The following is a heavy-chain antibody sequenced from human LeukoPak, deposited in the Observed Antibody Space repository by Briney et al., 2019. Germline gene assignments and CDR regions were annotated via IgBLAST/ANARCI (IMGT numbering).Heavy chain of an antibody. Sequence: PSGALSLTCAVSGGSITSNNWWSWVRQPPGKGLEWIGEIYHSGSTNYNPSLKSRVTISVDKSDNHLSLRLNSVTAADTAVYYCARDVGARPPGYWGQGILVTVSS. CDR1: GGSITSNNW. D-gene: IGHD6-6*01. J-gene: IGHJ4*02. V-gene: IGHV4-4*02. CDR3: ARDVGARPPGY. CDR2: IYHSGST.